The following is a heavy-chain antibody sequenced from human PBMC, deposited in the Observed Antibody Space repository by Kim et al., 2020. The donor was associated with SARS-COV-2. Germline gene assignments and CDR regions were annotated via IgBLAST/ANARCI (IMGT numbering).Heavy chain of an antibody. J-gene: IGHJ5*02. CDR2: INPSGGST. CDR1: GYTFTSYY. CDR3: ARSRVRGVIILHVPWFDP. Sequence: ASVKVSCKASGYTFTSYYMHLVRQAPGQGLEWMGIINPSGGSTSYAQKFQGRVTMTRDTSTSTVYMELSSLRSEDTAVYYCARSRVRGVIILHVPWFDPWGQGTLVTVSS. V-gene: IGHV1-46*01. D-gene: IGHD3-10*01.